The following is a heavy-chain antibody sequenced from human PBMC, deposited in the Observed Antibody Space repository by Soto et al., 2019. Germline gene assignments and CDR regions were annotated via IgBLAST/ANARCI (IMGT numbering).Heavy chain of an antibody. V-gene: IGHV4-39*01. D-gene: IGHD3-3*01. CDR2: IYYSGST. CDR1: GGSISSSSYY. J-gene: IGHJ4*02. Sequence: QLQLQESGPGLVKPSETLSLTCTVSGGSISSSSYYWGWIRQPPGKGLEWIGSIYYSGSTNYNPSLRSRGTISVDTSKNQFSVKLSSVTAADTAVYYCARHFYDFWSGYRQPPPFFDYWGQGTLVTVSS. CDR3: ARHFYDFWSGYRQPPPFFDY.